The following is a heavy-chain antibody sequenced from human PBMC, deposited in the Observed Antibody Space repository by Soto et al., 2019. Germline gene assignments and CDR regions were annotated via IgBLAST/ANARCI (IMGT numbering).Heavy chain of an antibody. CDR3: ARSWVTGKGGMDV. Sequence: QVQLVQSGAEVKKPGASVKVSCKASGYTFTSYGFSWVRQAPGQGLEWMGWINGYTGNTHYAQKVQGRVTITPDTSTSTAYMELWTLISDDTAVYYCARSWVTGKGGMDVWGQGTTVTVSS. V-gene: IGHV1-18*01. CDR2: INGYTGNT. J-gene: IGHJ6*02. CDR1: GYTFTSYG. D-gene: IGHD7-27*01.